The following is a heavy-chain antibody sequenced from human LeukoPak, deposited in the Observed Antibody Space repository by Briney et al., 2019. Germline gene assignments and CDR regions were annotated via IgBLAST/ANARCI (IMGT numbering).Heavy chain of an antibody. V-gene: IGHV3-7*01. D-gene: IGHD5/OR15-5a*01. J-gene: IGHJ6*02. Sequence: GGSLRLSCAASGFTFSSYSMNWVRQAPGKGLEWVANIKPDGSEKYFVDSVKGRFTISRDNPKKSLYLQMNSLRAEDTAIYYCARDVSVSGMDVWGQGTTVTVSS. CDR3: ARDVSVSGMDV. CDR1: GFTFSSYS. CDR2: IKPDGSEK.